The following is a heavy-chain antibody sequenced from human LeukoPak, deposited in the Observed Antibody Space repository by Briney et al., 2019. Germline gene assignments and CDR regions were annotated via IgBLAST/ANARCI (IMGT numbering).Heavy chain of an antibody. CDR3: ARAGFWSGYYTGGYYYYYMDV. CDR1: GGSISSSSYY. CDR2: IYYSGST. Sequence: SETLSLTCTVSGGSISSSSYYWGWIRQPPGKGLEWIGSIYYSGSTYYNPSLKSRVTISVDTSKNQFSLKLSSVTAAETAVYYCARAGFWSGYYTGGYYYYYMDVWGKGTTVTVSS. D-gene: IGHD3-3*01. J-gene: IGHJ6*03. V-gene: IGHV4-39*01.